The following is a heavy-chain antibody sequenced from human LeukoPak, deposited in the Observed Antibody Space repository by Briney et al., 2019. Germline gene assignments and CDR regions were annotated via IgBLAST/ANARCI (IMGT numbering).Heavy chain of an antibody. J-gene: IGHJ5*02. Sequence: SETLSLTCTVSGGSISSSSYYWGWIRQPPGKGLEWIGSIYYSGSTYYNPSLKSRVTISVDASKNQFSLKLSSVTAADTAVYYCASVVVPAAIFWFDPWGQGTLVTVSS. CDR2: IYYSGST. V-gene: IGHV4-39*01. CDR1: GGSISSSSYY. D-gene: IGHD2-2*01. CDR3: ASVVVPAAIFWFDP.